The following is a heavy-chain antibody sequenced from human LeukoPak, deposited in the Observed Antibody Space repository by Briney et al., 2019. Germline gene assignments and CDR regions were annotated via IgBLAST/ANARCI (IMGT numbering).Heavy chain of an antibody. Sequence: GRSLRLSCAASGFTFDDYGMSWVRQAPGKGLEWVSGINWNGGSTGYADSVKGRFTISRDNAKNSLYLQMNSLRAEDTALYYCARDRGSSGWYSDAFDIWGQGTMVTVSS. CDR1: GFTFDDYG. CDR3: ARDRGSSGWYSDAFDI. J-gene: IGHJ3*02. D-gene: IGHD6-19*01. CDR2: INWNGGST. V-gene: IGHV3-20*04.